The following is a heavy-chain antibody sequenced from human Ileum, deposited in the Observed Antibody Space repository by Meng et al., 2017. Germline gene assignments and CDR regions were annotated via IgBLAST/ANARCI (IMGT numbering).Heavy chain of an antibody. CDR1: GGASSGSY. J-gene: IGHJ5*02. CDR2: INHSGST. D-gene: IGHD3-10*01. V-gene: IGHV4-34*01. Sequence: QHGGRGMLNPAGTRSLTCAVDGGASSGSYWSRTRPPPGKGLEWIGEINHSGSTNSNPSLKSRVTISVDTSKNQFSLKLSSVTAADTAVYYCARGRGLIWFGEWFDPWGQGTLVTVSS. CDR3: ARGRGLIWFGEWFDP.